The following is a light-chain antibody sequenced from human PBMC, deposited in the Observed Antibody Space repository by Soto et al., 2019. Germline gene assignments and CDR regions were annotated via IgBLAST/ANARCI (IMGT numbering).Light chain of an antibody. J-gene: IGKJ1*01. CDR1: QSVSSN. Sequence: EILITRVPTTLSLSLWEIAPLSCRASQSVSSNLAWYQQKPGQAPRLLIYGASTRATGIPARFSGSGSGTEFTLTISSLQSEDFAVYYCQQYNNWWTFGQGTKVDIK. CDR2: GAS. CDR3: QQYNNWWT. V-gene: IGKV3-15*01.